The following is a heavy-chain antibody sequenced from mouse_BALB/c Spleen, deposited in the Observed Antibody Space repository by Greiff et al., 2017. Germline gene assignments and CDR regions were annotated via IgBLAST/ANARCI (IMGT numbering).Heavy chain of an antibody. CDR2: INPSSGYT. CDR1: GYTFTSYT. V-gene: IGHV1-4*01. CDR3: ARDYYGSSSYAMDY. J-gene: IGHJ4*01. D-gene: IGHD1-1*01. Sequence: QVQLKESGAELARPGASVKMSCKASGYTFTSYTMHWVNQRPGQGLEWIGYINPSSGYTNYNQKFKDKATLTADKSSSTAYMQLSSLTSEDSAVYYWARDYYGSSSYAMDYWGQGTSVTVSS.